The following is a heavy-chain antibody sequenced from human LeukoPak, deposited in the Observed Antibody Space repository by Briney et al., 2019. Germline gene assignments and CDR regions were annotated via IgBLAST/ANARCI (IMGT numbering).Heavy chain of an antibody. J-gene: IGHJ6*03. CDR3: ARSPEGDYGYYMDV. D-gene: IGHD4/OR15-4a*01. CDR1: GFTFSSYA. V-gene: IGHV3-30*04. CDR2: ISYDGSNK. Sequence: PGGSLRLSCAASGFTFSSYAMHWVRQAPGKGLEWVAVISYDGSNKYYADSVKGRFTISRDNSKNTLYLQMNSLRAEDTAVYYCARSPEGDYGYYMDVWGKGTTVTVSS.